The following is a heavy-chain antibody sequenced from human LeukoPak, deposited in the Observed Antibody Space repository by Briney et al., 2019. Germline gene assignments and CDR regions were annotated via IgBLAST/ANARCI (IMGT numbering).Heavy chain of an antibody. Sequence: SETLSPTCTVSGGSISSSSYYWGWIRQPPGKGLEWIGSIYYSGSTYYNPSLKSRVTISVDTSKNQFSLKLSSVTAADTAVYYCARVKGRYCTNGVCPFDYWGQGTLVTVSS. J-gene: IGHJ4*02. CDR3: ARVKGRYCTNGVCPFDY. V-gene: IGHV4-39*07. CDR2: IYYSGST. CDR1: GGSISSSSYY. D-gene: IGHD2-8*01.